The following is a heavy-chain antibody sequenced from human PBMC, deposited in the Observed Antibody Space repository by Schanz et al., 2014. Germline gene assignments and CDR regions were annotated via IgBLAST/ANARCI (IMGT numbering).Heavy chain of an antibody. CDR3: ARDGYSVVVISPTESFDI. CDR1: GFSFSSYA. Sequence: EVQLLESGGGLVQPGGSLRLSCATSGFSFSSYAINWVRQAPGKGLEWVSGISGSGASTYYADSVKGRFTISRDNSKNTLYLQMNSLRPEDTAVYYCARDGYSVVVISPTESFDIWGQGTMVTVSP. CDR2: ISGSGAST. V-gene: IGHV3-23*01. D-gene: IGHD2-21*01. J-gene: IGHJ3*02.